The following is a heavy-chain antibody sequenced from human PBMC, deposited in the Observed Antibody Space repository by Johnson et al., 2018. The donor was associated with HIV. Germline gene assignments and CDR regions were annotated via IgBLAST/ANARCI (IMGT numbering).Heavy chain of an antibody. V-gene: IGHV3-13*01. CDR2: IGPAGDT. CDR3: ARDDRPDGFDI. D-gene: IGHD1-14*01. Sequence: EVQLVESGGGLVQPGGSLRLSCAASGFIFSSYGMHWVRQATGKGLEWVSTIGPAGDTYYADSVKGRFTISRDRSKNTVSLQMNSLRVEDTAVYYCARDDRPDGFDIWGQGTMVTVSS. CDR1: GFIFSSYG. J-gene: IGHJ3*02.